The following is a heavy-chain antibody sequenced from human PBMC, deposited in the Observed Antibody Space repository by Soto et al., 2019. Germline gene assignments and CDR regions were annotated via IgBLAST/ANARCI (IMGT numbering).Heavy chain of an antibody. CDR2: IDPFASDT. J-gene: IGHJ4*02. CDR1: GYSFTNYW. V-gene: IGHV5-10-1*01. Sequence: SGESLKISCQGSGYSFTNYWIHWVRQMPGKGLQWMGRIDPFASDTNYNPSFQGHVTISVDKSISTAYLQWSSLKASDTAMYYCAKLGSSTWPDDFWGQGTLVTVSS. D-gene: IGHD6-13*01. CDR3: AKLGSSTWPDDF.